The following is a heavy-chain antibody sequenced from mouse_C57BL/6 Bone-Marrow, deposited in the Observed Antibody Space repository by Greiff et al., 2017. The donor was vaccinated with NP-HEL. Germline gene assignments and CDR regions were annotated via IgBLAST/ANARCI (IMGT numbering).Heavy chain of an antibody. J-gene: IGHJ4*01. V-gene: IGHV1-69*01. CDR1: GYTFTSYW. CDR2: IDPSDSYT. Sequence: VQLQQPGAELVMPFSSVNLSCTSSGYTFTSYWMHWVKQRPGQGLEWIGEIDPSDSYTNYNQKFKGKSTLTVDKSSSTAYMQLSSLTSEDSAVYYCASSHYYGSSLYAMDYWGQGTSVTVS. D-gene: IGHD1-1*01. CDR3: ASSHYYGSSLYAMDY.